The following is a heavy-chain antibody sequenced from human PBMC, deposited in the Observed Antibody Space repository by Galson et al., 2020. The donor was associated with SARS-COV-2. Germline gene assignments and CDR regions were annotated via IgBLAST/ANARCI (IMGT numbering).Heavy chain of an antibody. CDR1: GFTFDDYA. CDR2: ISWNSGSI. V-gene: IGHV3-9*01. CDR3: AKDIGYSSGVIDY. D-gene: IGHD6-19*01. J-gene: IGHJ4*02. Sequence: SLKISCAASGFTFDDYAMHWVRQAPGKGLEWVSGISWNSGSIGYADSVKGRFTISRDNAKNSLYLQMNSLRAEDTALYYCAKDIGYSSGVIDYWGQGTLVTVSS.